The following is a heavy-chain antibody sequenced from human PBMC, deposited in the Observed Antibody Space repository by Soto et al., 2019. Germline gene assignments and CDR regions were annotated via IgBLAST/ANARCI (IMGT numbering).Heavy chain of an antibody. CDR2: ISYDGSNK. D-gene: IGHD6-13*01. CDR1: GVTFSSYG. V-gene: IGHV3-30*18. J-gene: IGHJ4*02. CDR3: AKDAMRVSSPLDY. Sequence: GGSLRLSCAASGVTFSSYGMHWVRQAPGKGLEWVAVISYDGSNKYYADSVKGRFTISRDNSKNTLYLQMNSLRAEDTAVYYCAKDAMRVSSPLDYWGQGTLVTVSS.